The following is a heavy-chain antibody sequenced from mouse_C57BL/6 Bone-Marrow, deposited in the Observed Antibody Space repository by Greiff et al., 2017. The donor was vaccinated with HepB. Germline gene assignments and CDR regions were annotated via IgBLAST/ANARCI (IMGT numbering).Heavy chain of an antibody. CDR1: GYTFTSYW. CDR3: ARSRYYGSSGFAY. D-gene: IGHD1-1*01. Sequence: QVQLKQPGAELVRPGTSVKLSCKASGYTFTSYWMHWVKQRPGQGLEWIGVIDPSDSYTNYNQKFKGKATLTVDTSSSTAYMQRSSLTSEDSAVYYCARSRYYGSSGFAYWGQGTLVTVSA. J-gene: IGHJ3*01. CDR2: IDPSDSYT. V-gene: IGHV1-59*01.